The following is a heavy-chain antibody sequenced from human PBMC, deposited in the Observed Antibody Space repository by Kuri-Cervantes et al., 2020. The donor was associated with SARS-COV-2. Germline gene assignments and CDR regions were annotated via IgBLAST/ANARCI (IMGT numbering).Heavy chain of an antibody. CDR1: GGSISSGSYY. J-gene: IGHJ6*04. V-gene: IGHV4-61*09. CDR2: IYTSGST. D-gene: IGHD3-3*01. Sequence: SETLSLTCTVSGGSISSGSYYWSWIRQPAGKGLEWIGYIYTSGSTNYNPSLKSRVTISVATSKNQFSLKLSSVTAADTAVYYCARDHTYYDFWSGPDVWGKGTTVTVSS. CDR3: ARDHTYYDFWSGPDV.